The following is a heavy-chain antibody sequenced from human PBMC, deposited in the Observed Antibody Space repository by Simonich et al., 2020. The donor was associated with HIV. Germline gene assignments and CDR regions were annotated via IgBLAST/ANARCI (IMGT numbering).Heavy chain of an antibody. V-gene: IGHV3-15*01. Sequence: EVQLVESGGGLVNPGGSLRLSCAASGFTFTTTWMSWVRQAQGKGLDGVGRIKSKATGGTTDYAATVKGRFTISRDDSGNTLYLQMNSLKTEDTAIYYCTTTFFSDSSGSYWGQGTLVIVSS. CDR2: IKSKATGGTT. CDR3: TTTFFSDSSGSY. CDR1: GFTFTTTW. D-gene: IGHD3-22*01. J-gene: IGHJ4*02.